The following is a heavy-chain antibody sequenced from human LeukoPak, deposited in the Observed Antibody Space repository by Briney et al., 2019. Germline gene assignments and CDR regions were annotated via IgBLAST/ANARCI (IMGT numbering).Heavy chain of an antibody. V-gene: IGHV3-23*01. CDR3: ARVIPRPYRAEYFQH. D-gene: IGHD2/OR15-2a*01. J-gene: IGHJ1*01. CDR1: GFTFSSYA. CDR2: ISGSGGST. Sequence: ETGGSLRLSCAASGFTFSSYAMSWVRQAPGKGLEWVSAISGSGGSTYYADSVKGRFTISRDNSKNTLYLQMNSLRAEDTAVYYCARVIPRPYRAEYFQHWGQGTLVTVSS.